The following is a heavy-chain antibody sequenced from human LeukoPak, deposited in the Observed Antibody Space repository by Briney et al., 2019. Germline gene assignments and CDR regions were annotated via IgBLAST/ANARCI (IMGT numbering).Heavy chain of an antibody. CDR2: IVDDGDKE. CDR1: GFTFATYW. CDR3: ARGRNIAL. D-gene: IGHD1-14*01. J-gene: IGHJ4*02. V-gene: IGHV3-7*01. Sequence: GESLRLSCAASGFTFATYWMNWVRQAPGKGLEWVANIVDDGDKENYVDSVKGRFTISRDSVKNSLYLQMNGLRVEDTAVYYCARGRNIALWGQGTLVTVSS.